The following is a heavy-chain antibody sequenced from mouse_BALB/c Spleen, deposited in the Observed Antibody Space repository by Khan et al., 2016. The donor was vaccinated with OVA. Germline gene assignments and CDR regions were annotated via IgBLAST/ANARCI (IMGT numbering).Heavy chain of an antibody. D-gene: IGHD2-10*01. V-gene: IGHV9-3-1*01. CDR3: ARPPYFSYVMVY. CDR2: INTHTGEA. Sequence: LQQPGETVKISCKASGYTFTNYGMNWVKQAPGKGLKWMGWINTHTGEATYADDFKGRFALSLETSASTAYLQINSLKNEDTATYFCARPPYFSYVMVYWGQGTSVTVSS. CDR1: GYTFTNYG. J-gene: IGHJ4*01.